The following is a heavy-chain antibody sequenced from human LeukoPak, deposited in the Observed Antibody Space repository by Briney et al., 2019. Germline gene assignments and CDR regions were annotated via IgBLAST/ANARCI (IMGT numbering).Heavy chain of an antibody. CDR1: GGPITYYY. Sequence: PSETLSVTCHVSGGPITYYYWNWIRQPPGKGLEWIGYIYYSGSANYNPSLKSRVTISVDTSKNQFSLKLSSVTAADTAVYYCARCEYSASYPLHWFDPWGQGTLVTVSS. CDR3: ARCEYSASYPLHWFDP. J-gene: IGHJ5*02. V-gene: IGHV4-59*01. CDR2: IYYSGSA. D-gene: IGHD1-26*01.